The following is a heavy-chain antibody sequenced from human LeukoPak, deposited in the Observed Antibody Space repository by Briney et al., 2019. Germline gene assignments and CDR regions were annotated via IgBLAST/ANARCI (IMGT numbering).Heavy chain of an antibody. CDR3: ARDFAGIAAAGIFGMDV. CDR1: GGSISSYY. V-gene: IGHV4-59*01. Sequence: SETLSLTCTVSGGSISSYYWSWIRQPPGKGLEWTGYIYYSGSTNYNPSLKSRVTISVDTSKNQFSLKLSSVTAADTAVYYCARDFAGIAAAGIFGMDVWGQGTTVTVSS. D-gene: IGHD6-13*01. J-gene: IGHJ6*02. CDR2: IYYSGST.